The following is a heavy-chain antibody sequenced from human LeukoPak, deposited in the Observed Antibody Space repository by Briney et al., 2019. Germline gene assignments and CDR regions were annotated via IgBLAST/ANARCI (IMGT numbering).Heavy chain of an antibody. Sequence: PSETLSLTCTVAGGSISSYYWSWIRQPPGKGLEWIGYIYYSGSTNYNPSLKSRVTISVDTSKNQFSLKLSSVTAADTAAYYCARDRSEFDYWGQGTLVTVSS. CDR1: GGSISSYY. V-gene: IGHV4-59*01. CDR2: IYYSGST. CDR3: ARDRSEFDY. J-gene: IGHJ4*02.